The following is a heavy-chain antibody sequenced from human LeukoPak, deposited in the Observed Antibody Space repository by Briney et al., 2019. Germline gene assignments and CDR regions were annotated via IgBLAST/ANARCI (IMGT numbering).Heavy chain of an antibody. D-gene: IGHD6-13*01. CDR2: IYSGGST. J-gene: IGHJ4*02. Sequence: GGSLRLSCAASGFTVSSNYMSWVRQAPGKGLEWVSVIYSGGSTYYADSVKGRFTISRDNPKNTLYLQMNSLRAEDTAVYYCARYSSSWSLDYWGQGTLVTVSS. CDR1: GFTVSSNY. V-gene: IGHV3-53*01. CDR3: ARYSSSWSLDY.